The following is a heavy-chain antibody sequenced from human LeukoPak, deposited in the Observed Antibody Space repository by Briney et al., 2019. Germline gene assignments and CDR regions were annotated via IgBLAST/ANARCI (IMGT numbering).Heavy chain of an antibody. Sequence: SETLSLTCTVSGGSISSYYWSWIRQPPGKGLEWIGYIYYSGSTNYNPSLKSRVTISVDTSKNQFSLKPSSVTAADTAVYYCARAAGYCSSTSCYADYYYGMDVWGQGTTVTVSS. J-gene: IGHJ6*02. CDR1: GGSISSYY. CDR3: ARAAGYCSSTSCYADYYYGMDV. D-gene: IGHD2-2*01. CDR2: IYYSGST. V-gene: IGHV4-59*01.